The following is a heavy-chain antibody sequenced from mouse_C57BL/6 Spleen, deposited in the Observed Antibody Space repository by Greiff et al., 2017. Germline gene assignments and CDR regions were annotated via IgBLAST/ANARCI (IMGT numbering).Heavy chain of an antibody. D-gene: IGHD1-1*01. CDR3: ASGSYYYGSSYGYFAV. J-gene: IGHJ1*03. CDR2: INYDGSST. CDR1: GFTFSDYY. Sequence: EVKLMESEGGLVQPGSSMKLSCTASGFTFSDYYMAWVRQVPEKGLEWVANINYDGSSTYYLDVLKSRFIISRDNAKNILYLQMSSLKSEDTSTYYWASGSYYYGSSYGYFAVWGTGTTVTVSS. V-gene: IGHV5-16*01.